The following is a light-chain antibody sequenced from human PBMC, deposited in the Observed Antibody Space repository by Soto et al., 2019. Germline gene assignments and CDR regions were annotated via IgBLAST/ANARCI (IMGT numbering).Light chain of an antibody. V-gene: IGKV1D-13*01. CDR3: QQSDNYPLT. CDR1: QGVSSA. J-gene: IGKJ4*01. Sequence: AIPLTQSPSSLSASVGDRATITCRASQGVSSALAWYQQKPGRGPHLLVYDASNLQNGVPPRFSGSRSGTDFTLTISGQQPEDFKAYYCQQSDNYPLTFGGGTKVEI. CDR2: DAS.